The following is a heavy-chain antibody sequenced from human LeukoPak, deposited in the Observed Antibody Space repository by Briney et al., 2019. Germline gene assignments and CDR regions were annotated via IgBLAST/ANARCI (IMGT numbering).Heavy chain of an antibody. J-gene: IGHJ4*02. CDR3: AREGDDFWSGLDY. CDR1: GFTFSSYW. CDR2: IKQDGSEK. V-gene: IGHV3-7*03. D-gene: IGHD3-3*01. Sequence: GGSLRLSCAASGFTFSSYWMSWVRQAPGKGLEWVANIKQDGSEKYYVDSVKGRFTISGDNAKNSLYLQMNSLRAEDTAVYYCAREGDDFWSGLDYWGQGTLVTVSS.